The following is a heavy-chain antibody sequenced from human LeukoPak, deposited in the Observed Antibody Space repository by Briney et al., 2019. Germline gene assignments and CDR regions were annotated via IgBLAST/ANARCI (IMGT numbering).Heavy chain of an antibody. CDR1: GGSISSNIW. CDR3: ARSATMVRGVGFDY. CDR2: IYHSGST. V-gene: IGHV4-4*02. D-gene: IGHD3-10*01. J-gene: IGHJ4*02. Sequence: ASETLSLTCAVSGGSISSNIWWSWVRQPPGKGLEWIGEIYHSGSTNYNPSLKSRVAISVDKSKNQFSLKLSSVTAADTAVYYCARSATMVRGVGFDYWGQGTLVTVSS.